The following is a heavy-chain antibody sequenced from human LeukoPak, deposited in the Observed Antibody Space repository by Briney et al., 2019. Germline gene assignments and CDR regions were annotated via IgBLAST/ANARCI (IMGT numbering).Heavy chain of an antibody. V-gene: IGHV3-30-3*01. CDR1: GFTFSSYA. Sequence: GGSLRLSCAASGFTFSSYAMHWVRQAPGKGLEWVAVISYDGSNKYYADSVKGRFTISRDNSKNTLYLQMNSLRAEDTAVYYCARVEGRYYGSGSYSAFDYWGQGTLVTVSS. J-gene: IGHJ4*02. D-gene: IGHD3-10*01. CDR2: ISYDGSNK. CDR3: ARVEGRYYGSGSYSAFDY.